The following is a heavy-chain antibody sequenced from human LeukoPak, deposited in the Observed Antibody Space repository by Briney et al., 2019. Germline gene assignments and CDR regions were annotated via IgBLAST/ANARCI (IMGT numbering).Heavy chain of an antibody. Sequence: SVKVSYKASGGTFSSYAISWVRQAPGQGLEWMGGIIPIFGTANYAQKFQGRVTITADESTSTAYMELSSLRSEDTAVYYCARDPEGSPTTWGGWGQGTLVTVSS. CDR1: GGTFSSYA. CDR3: ARDPEGSPTTWGG. V-gene: IGHV1-69*01. CDR2: IIPIFGTA. D-gene: IGHD7-27*01. J-gene: IGHJ4*02.